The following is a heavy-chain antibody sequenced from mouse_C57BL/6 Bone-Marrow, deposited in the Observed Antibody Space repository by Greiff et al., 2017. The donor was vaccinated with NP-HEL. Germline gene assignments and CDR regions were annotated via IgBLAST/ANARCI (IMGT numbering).Heavy chain of an antibody. J-gene: IGHJ1*03. CDR2: IDPSDSYT. Sequence: QVQLQQPGAELVMPGASVKLSCKASGYTFTSYWMHWVKQRPGQGLEWIGEIDPSDSYTNYNQKFKGKSTLTVDKSSSTAYMQLSSLTSEDSAVYYCARETSIYDGYPSYWYFDVWGTGTTVTVSS. CDR3: ARETSIYDGYPSYWYFDV. D-gene: IGHD2-3*01. V-gene: IGHV1-69*01. CDR1: GYTFTSYW.